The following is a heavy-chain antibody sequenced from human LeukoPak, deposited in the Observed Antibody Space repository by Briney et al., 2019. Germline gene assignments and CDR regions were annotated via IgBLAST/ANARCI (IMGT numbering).Heavy chain of an antibody. Sequence: GASVKVSCKASGYIFTGYYMHWVRQAPGQGLEWMGRINPNSGGTNYAQKFQGRVTMTRDTSISTAYMELSRLRSDDTAVYYCASTDRYSSSSEIFDYWGQGTLVTVSS. J-gene: IGHJ4*02. CDR2: INPNSGGT. D-gene: IGHD6-6*01. V-gene: IGHV1-2*06. CDR3: ASTDRYSSSSEIFDY. CDR1: GYIFTGYY.